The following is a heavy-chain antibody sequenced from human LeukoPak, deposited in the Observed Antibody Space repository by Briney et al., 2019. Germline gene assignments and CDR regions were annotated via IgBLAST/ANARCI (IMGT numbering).Heavy chain of an antibody. D-gene: IGHD1-26*01. CDR3: ARLLMGYDAFDI. V-gene: IGHV4-59*01. Sequence: SETLSLTCTVSGGSISSYYWSWIRQPPGKGLEWIGYIYYSGSTNYNPSLKSRVTISVDTSKNQFSLKLSSVTAADTAVYYCARLLMGYDAFDIWGQGTMVTVSS. CDR1: GGSISSYY. CDR2: IYYSGST. J-gene: IGHJ3*02.